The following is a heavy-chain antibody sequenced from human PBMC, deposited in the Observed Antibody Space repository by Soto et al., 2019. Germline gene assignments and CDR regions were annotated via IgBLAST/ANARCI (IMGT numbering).Heavy chain of an antibody. CDR1: GGTFSSYT. V-gene: IGHV1-69*02. J-gene: IGHJ1*01. CDR2: IIPILGIA. CDR3: ARGYRYCSGGSCPGDFQH. Sequence: GASVKVSCKASGGTFSSYTISWVRQAPGQGLEWMGRIIPILGIANYAQKFQGRVTITADKSTSTAYMELSSLRSEDTAVYYCARGYRYCSGGSCPGDFQHWGQGTLVTVSS. D-gene: IGHD2-15*01.